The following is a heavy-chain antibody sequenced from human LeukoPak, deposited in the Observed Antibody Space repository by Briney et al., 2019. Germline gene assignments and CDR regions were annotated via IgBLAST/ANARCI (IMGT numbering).Heavy chain of an antibody. D-gene: IGHD3-10*01. J-gene: IGHJ4*02. CDR2: ISYDGSNK. CDR3: ARGNFYSGSGSSPLDY. V-gene: IGHV3-30*04. Sequence: PGGSLRLSCAASGFTFSSYAMHWVRQAPGKGLEWVAVISYDGSNKYYADSVKGRFTISRDNAKNTLFLQMNSLGAEDSAIYYCARGNFYSGSGSSPLDYWGQGTVVTVSS. CDR1: GFTFSSYA.